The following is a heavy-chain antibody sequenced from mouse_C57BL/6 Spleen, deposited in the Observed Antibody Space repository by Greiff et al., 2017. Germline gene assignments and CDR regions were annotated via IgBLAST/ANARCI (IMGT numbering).Heavy chain of an antibody. V-gene: IGHV2-2*01. CDR1: GFSLTSYG. J-gene: IGHJ1*03. Sequence: QVQLQQSGPGLVQPSQSLSITCTVSGFSLTSYGVHWVRQSPGKGLEWLGEIGSGGSTDYNAAFISSLSISKDNSKSQVFFKLNSLQADDTAVYYCARSPDSDDTYWYFDVWGTGTTVTVSS. CDR3: ARSPDSDDTYWYFDV. CDR2: IGSGGST.